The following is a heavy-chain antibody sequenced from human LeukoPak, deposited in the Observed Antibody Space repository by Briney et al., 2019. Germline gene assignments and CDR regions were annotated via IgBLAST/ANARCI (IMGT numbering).Heavy chain of an antibody. J-gene: IGHJ4*02. D-gene: IGHD3-10*01. CDR1: GGSFSDYY. Sequence: SETLSLTCAVYGGSFSDYYWSWIRQSPGKGLEWIGEINHSGSTKYNPSFKSRVAISIDTSKNQFSLHLTSVTAADTAVYYCARGGATPMVFRYWGRGTLVTVSS. CDR3: ARGGATPMVFRY. CDR2: INHSGST. V-gene: IGHV4-34*01.